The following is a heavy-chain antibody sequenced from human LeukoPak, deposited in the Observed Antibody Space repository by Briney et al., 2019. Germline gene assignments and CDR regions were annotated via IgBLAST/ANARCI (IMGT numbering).Heavy chain of an antibody. D-gene: IGHD1-7*01. CDR3: ARASYWNYEYRRDFDY. CDR2: IKQDGSEK. J-gene: IGHJ4*02. CDR1: RFTCSRSG. Sequence: AGGTLRNTRSAARFTCSRSGLIWVRQAPGKELEWVANIKQDGSEKYYVDSVKGRFTISRDNAKNSLYLQMNSLRAEDTAVYYCARASYWNYEYRRDFDYWGQGTLVTVSS. V-gene: IGHV3-7*01.